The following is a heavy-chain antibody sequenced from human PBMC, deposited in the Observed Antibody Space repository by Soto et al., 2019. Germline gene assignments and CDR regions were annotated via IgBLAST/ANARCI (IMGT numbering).Heavy chain of an antibody. J-gene: IGHJ4*02. CDR1: GFTFSSYA. D-gene: IGHD6-6*01. V-gene: IGHV3-30-3*01. Sequence: GGSLRLSCAASGFTFSSYAMHWVRQAPGKGLEWVAVISYDGSNKYYADSVKGRFTISRDNSKNTLYLQMNSLRAEDTAVYYCAREVEQLARTFDYWGQGTLVTVSS. CDR2: ISYDGSNK. CDR3: AREVEQLARTFDY.